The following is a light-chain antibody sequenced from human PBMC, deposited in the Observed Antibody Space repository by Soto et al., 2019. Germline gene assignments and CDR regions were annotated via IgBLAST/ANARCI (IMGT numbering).Light chain of an antibody. J-gene: IGKJ1*01. Sequence: EIMMTQSPANVSVFPGERATLSCRASQSIDSDLAWYQQKPGHVPRLLIYGASTRATGVPARFSGSGSGTEFTLTIISLQSDDFGVYYCQQYSHWRTFGPGTKVEIK. CDR3: QQYSHWRT. V-gene: IGKV3-15*01. CDR2: GAS. CDR1: QSIDSD.